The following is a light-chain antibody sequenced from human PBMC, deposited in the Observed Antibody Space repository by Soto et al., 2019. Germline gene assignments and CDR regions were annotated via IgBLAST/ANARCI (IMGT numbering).Light chain of an antibody. CDR1: QSVSSNY. V-gene: IGKV3-20*01. Sequence: EIVLTQSPGTLSLSLGESATLSCRASQSVSSNYLAWYQQKPGQAPRLLIYATSSRATGIPDRFSGSGSGTDFTLTISRLEPEDFAVYYCQQYGNSPRYSFGQGTKLEIK. CDR2: ATS. J-gene: IGKJ2*03. CDR3: QQYGNSPRYS.